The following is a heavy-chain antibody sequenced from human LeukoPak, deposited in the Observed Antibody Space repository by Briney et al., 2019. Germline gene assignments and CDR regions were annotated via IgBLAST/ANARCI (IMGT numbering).Heavy chain of an antibody. J-gene: IGHJ4*02. CDR3: ARHDCSSTSCRIDY. CDR1: GYTFTSYG. CDR2: IIPIFGTA. V-gene: IGHV1-69*06. D-gene: IGHD2-2*01. Sequence: SVKVSCKASGYTFTSYGISWVRQAPGQGLEWMGGIIPIFGTANYAQKFQGRVTITADKSTSTAYMELSSLRSEDTAVYYCARHDCSSTSCRIDYWGQGTLVTVSS.